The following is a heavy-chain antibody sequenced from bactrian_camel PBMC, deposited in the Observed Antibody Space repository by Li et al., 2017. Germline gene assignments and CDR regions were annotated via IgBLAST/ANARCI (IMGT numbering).Heavy chain of an antibody. CDR3: ATATDCRWTGYPTWTPMANY. D-gene: IGHD1*01. V-gene: IGHV3S53*01. CDR2: IDSGALT. Sequence: HVQLVESGGGSVQAGESLTLSCSISGYTYSSYCMGWWRQSPGKTRWEREAVATIDSGALTQYADSVKGRFTISRDNSKNTVYLHMNNLKPEDTAMYYCATATDCRWTGYPTWTPMANYWGQGTQVTVS. J-gene: IGHJ4*01. CDR1: GYTYSSYC.